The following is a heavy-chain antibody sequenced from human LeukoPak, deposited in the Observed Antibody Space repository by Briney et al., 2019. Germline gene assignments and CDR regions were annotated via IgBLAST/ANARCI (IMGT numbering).Heavy chain of an antibody. J-gene: IGHJ5*02. CDR3: ARHLGYCSSTSCYPWFDP. CDR2: IYYSGST. D-gene: IGHD2-2*01. V-gene: IGHV4-61*08. Sequence: SETLSLTCTVSGGSISSGDYYWSWIRQPPGKGLEWIGYIYYSGSTNYNPSLKSRVTISVDTSKNQFSLKLSSVTAADAAVYYCARHLGYCSSTSCYPWFDPWGQGTLVTVSS. CDR1: GGSISSGDYY.